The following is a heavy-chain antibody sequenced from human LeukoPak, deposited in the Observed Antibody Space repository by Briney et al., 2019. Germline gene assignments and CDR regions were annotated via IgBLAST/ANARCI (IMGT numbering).Heavy chain of an antibody. V-gene: IGHV4-59*11. CDR2: IFHSGST. J-gene: IGHJ4*02. CDR3: ARDLLLRGLDY. CDR1: GYSITSHY. Sequence: SETLSLTCTVSGYSITSHYWSWVRQPPGKGLEWIGYIFHSGSTNYNPSLKSRVTISVDTSKNQFSLRLSSVTAADTAVYYCARDLLLRGLDYWGQGTLVTVSS. D-gene: IGHD2-15*01.